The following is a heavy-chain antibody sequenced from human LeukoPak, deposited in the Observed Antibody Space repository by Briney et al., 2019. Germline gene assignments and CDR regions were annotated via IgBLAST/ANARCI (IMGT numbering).Heavy chain of an antibody. J-gene: IGHJ4*02. CDR2: IYYSGST. Sequence: SETLSLTCTVSVGSISSYYWSWIRQPPGKGLEWIGYIYYSGSTNYNPSLKSRVTISVDTSKNQFSLKLSSVTAADTAVYYCARTQTMAGTPNFDYWGQGTLVTVSS. V-gene: IGHV4-59*01. CDR3: ARTQTMAGTPNFDY. D-gene: IGHD6-19*01. CDR1: VGSISSYY.